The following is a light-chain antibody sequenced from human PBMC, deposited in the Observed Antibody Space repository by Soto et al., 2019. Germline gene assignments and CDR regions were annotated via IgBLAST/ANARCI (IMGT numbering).Light chain of an antibody. Sequence: QPVLTQPPSVSGAPGQRVTISCTGSSTNIGARYDVHWYQQLPGTAPKLLIYGNTNRPSGVPDRFSGSRSGTSASLAITGLQAEDEADYHCQSYDSSLGYVFGTGTKLTVL. V-gene: IGLV1-40*01. CDR3: QSYDSSLGYV. CDR2: GNT. CDR1: STNIGARYD. J-gene: IGLJ1*01.